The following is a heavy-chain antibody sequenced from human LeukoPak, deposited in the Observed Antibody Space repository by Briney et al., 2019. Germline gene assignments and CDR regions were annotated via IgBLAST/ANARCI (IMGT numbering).Heavy chain of an antibody. CDR1: GVSISSYS. J-gene: IGHJ4*02. D-gene: IGHD5-12*01. Sequence: SETLSLTCTVSGVSISSYSWNWIRQSPGKGLEWIGRVYHSGSINYNPSLKSRVTISVDTSKNQFSLNLSSATAADTAVYYCVSSYGGYVLDYWGQGTLVIVSS. CDR3: VSSYGGYVLDY. V-gene: IGHV4-59*01. CDR2: VYHSGSI.